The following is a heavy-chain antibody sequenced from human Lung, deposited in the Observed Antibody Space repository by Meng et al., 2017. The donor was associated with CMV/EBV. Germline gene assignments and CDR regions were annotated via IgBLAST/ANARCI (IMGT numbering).Heavy chain of an antibody. J-gene: IGHJ4*02. Sequence: SGPTLVXPTETLTLTCTVSGFSLSNARMGVSWIRQPPGKALEWLAHIFSNDEKCYSPSLKSRLTISKDTSKSQVVLTMTNMDPVDTATDSCARTEYSGSYYEGPYDYWGQGTLVTVSS. CDR1: GFSLSNARMG. V-gene: IGHV2-26*01. CDR2: IFSNDEK. CDR3: ARTEYSGSYYEGPYDY. D-gene: IGHD1-26*01.